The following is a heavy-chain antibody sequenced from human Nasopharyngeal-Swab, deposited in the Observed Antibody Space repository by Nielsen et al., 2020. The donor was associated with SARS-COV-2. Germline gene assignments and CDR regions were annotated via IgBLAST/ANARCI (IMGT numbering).Heavy chain of an antibody. CDR1: GYSFTSYW. CDR2: IDPSDSYT. Sequence: GGSLRLSCKGSGYSFTSYWISWVRQLPGKGLEWMGRIDPSDSYTNYSPSFQGHVTIPADKSISTAYLQWSSLKASDTAMYYCAGHSGSGWYGNYWGQGTLVTVSS. CDR3: AGHSGSGWYGNY. J-gene: IGHJ4*02. D-gene: IGHD6-19*01. V-gene: IGHV5-10-1*01.